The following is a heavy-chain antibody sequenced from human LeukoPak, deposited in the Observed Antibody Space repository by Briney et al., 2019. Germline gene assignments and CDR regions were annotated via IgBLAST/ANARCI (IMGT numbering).Heavy chain of an antibody. CDR1: GGSIISDGYY. Sequence: SQTLSLTCTVSGGSIISDGYYWTWIRQHPGKGLEWIGYIYYTGSAHYNPSLKSRVAISLDTSENQFSLKLSSVTAADTAVYYCARGINSRTTYFDYWGQGTLVTVSS. J-gene: IGHJ4*02. V-gene: IGHV4-31*03. D-gene: IGHD3-10*01. CDR3: ARGINSRTTYFDY. CDR2: IYYTGSA.